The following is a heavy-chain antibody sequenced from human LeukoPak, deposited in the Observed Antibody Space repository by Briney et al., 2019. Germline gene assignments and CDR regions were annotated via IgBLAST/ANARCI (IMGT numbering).Heavy chain of an antibody. CDR2: IYTSGST. CDR1: GGSISSSSYY. D-gene: IGHD2-2*01. CDR3: AREGRRYCSSTSCPSFDY. Sequence: SETLSLTCTVSGGSISSSSYYWGWIRQPPGKGLEWIGRIYTSGSTNYNPSLKSRVTMSVDTSKNQFSLKLSSVTAADTAVYYCAREGRRYCSSTSCPSFDYWGQGTLVTVSS. J-gene: IGHJ4*02. V-gene: IGHV4-39*07.